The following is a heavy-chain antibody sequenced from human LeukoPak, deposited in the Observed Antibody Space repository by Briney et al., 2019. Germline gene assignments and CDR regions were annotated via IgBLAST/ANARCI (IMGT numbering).Heavy chain of an antibody. D-gene: IGHD5-12*01. CDR1: GGSISSYY. V-gene: IGHV4-59*01. Sequence: PSETLSLTCTVSGGSISSYYWSWIRQPPGKGLEWIGYIYYSGTTNYNPSLKSRVTISVDTSKNQFSLKLSSVTAADTAVYYCARNPANSGYDYWALGNWGQGTLVTVSS. J-gene: IGHJ4*02. CDR3: ARNPANSGYDYWALGN. CDR2: IYYSGTT.